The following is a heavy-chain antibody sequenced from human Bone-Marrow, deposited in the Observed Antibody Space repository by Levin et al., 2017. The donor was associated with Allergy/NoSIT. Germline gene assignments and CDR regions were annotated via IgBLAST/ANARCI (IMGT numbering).Heavy chain of an antibody. Sequence: PSETLSLTCTVPGASVSSDAYYWGWIRQSPGKGLEWIGSISYSGSTYYNPSLESRVTGFLDTSKDQFSLKLKSVTAADTAVYYCARTEEYQLFYFDSWGQGTLVTVSS. CDR2: ISYSGST. D-gene: IGHD2-2*01. CDR1: GASVSSDAYY. J-gene: IGHJ4*02. CDR3: ARTEEYQLFYFDS. V-gene: IGHV4-39*01.